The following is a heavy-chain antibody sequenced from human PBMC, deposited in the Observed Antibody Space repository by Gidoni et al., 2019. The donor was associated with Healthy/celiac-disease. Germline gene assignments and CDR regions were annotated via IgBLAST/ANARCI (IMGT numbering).Heavy chain of an antibody. CDR1: VYPFTSHG. Sequence: QVQLVQSGAEVKKPLASVTFSCKASVYPFTSHGISWVRQAPGQGIEWMGWISTYNGNINNAQKLQGRVTMNTDTSTSTAYMELRSRRSDDTAVYYCAREIFYDFWSGTFRGMDVWGQGTTVTVSS. D-gene: IGHD3-3*01. CDR2: ISTYNGNI. J-gene: IGHJ6*02. CDR3: AREIFYDFWSGTFRGMDV. V-gene: IGHV1-18*01.